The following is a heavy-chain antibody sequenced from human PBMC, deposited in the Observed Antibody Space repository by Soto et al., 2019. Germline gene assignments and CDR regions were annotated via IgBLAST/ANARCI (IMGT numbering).Heavy chain of an antibody. D-gene: IGHD1-20*01. Sequence: SETLSLTCSVSGGSIHKSNYYWVWIRQTPGRGLEWIGSVYYTGTTYYNPSLQRRVTMSADTSKNEFSLALTSVTAADTAVYYCATIYSTPITTVGVYWGQGKMVTVSS. V-gene: IGHV4-39*01. CDR2: VYYTGTT. CDR3: ATIYSTPITTVGVY. J-gene: IGHJ4*02. CDR1: GGSIHKSNYY.